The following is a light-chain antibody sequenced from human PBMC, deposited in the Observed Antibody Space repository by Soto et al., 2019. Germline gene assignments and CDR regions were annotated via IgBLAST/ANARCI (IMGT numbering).Light chain of an antibody. CDR1: QSMSDS. Sequence: DIPLTQSPSSLSASVGDRVTITCRASQSMSDSLNWYQQKSGKAPKLLIYSASTLEIGVPSRFSGSGSGTDFTLTISSLQPEDFGTYFCQQSYINSYTFGQGTTLEIK. V-gene: IGKV1-39*01. CDR2: SAS. CDR3: QQSYINSYT. J-gene: IGKJ2*01.